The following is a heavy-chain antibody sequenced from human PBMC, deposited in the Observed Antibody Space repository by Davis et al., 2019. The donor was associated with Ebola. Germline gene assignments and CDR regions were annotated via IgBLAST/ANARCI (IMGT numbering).Heavy chain of an antibody. J-gene: IGHJ4*02. CDR2: AILKSGAT. CDR3: AEGQMWLKN. V-gene: IGHV1-2*06. Sequence: ASVMVSCKASGYTFTDYNIHWMRQAPGQGPEWLGRAILKSGATNYAQKFQGRVTLTRDTSTSTVYMELMSLRSDDTAVYYCAEGQMWLKNWGQGTLVTVSS. D-gene: IGHD5-12*01. CDR1: GYTFTDYN.